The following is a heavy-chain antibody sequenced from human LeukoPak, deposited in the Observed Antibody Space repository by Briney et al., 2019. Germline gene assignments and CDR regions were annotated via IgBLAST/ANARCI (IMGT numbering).Heavy chain of an antibody. CDR1: GGSISSYY. D-gene: IGHD3-22*01. V-gene: IGHV4-4*07. Sequence: SETLSLTCTVSGGSISSYYWSWIRQPAGKGLEWIGRIYTSGSTNYNPSLKSRVTMSVDTSKNQFSLKLSSVTAADTAVYYCARGPLITMKGYDAFDIWGQGTMVTVSS. CDR2: IYTSGST. J-gene: IGHJ3*02. CDR3: ARGPLITMKGYDAFDI.